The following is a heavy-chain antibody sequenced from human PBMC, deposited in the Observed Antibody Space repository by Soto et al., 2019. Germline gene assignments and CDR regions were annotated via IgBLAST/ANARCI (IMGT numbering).Heavy chain of an antibody. CDR3: VSQRTTVPTQAYFDY. D-gene: IGHD4-17*01. CDR1: GGSVTNSSYY. Sequence: LSLTCTVSGGSVTNSSYYWGWIRQSPGKGLEWIGSVYYRGRSYSKSSVKSRVTISVDTSKNRFSLSLTSVTASDTAVYFCVSQRTTVPTQAYFDYWGPGALVTVS. J-gene: IGHJ4*02. CDR2: VYYRGRS. V-gene: IGHV4-39*01.